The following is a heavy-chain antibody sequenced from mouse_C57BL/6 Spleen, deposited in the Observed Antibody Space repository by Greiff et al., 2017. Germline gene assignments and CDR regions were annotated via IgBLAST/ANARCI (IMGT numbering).Heavy chain of an antibody. CDR3: ARSVYYGNYVGFAY. CDR2: IYPGSGST. CDR1: GYTFTSYW. D-gene: IGHD2-1*01. V-gene: IGHV1-55*01. Sequence: VQLQQPGAELVKPGASVKMSCKASGYTFTSYWITWVKQRPGQGLEWIGDIYPGSGSTNYNEKFKSKATLTVDTSSSTAYMQLSSLTSEDSAVYYCARSVYYGNYVGFAYWGQGTLVTVSA. J-gene: IGHJ3*01.